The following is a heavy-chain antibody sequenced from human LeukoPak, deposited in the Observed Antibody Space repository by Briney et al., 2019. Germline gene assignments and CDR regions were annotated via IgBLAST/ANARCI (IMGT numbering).Heavy chain of an antibody. V-gene: IGHV3-48*02. D-gene: IGHD3-22*01. CDR3: ARDDYDSSGYYYAGYFDY. CDR2: LSSSGDTI. CDR1: GFTFSSYS. J-gene: IGHJ4*02. Sequence: GGSLRLSCAASGFTFSSYSLSWVRQAPGKGLEWVSYLSSSGDTIYYADSVEGRFTISRDNAKNSLHLQMNSLRDEDTAVYYCARDDYDSSGYYYAGYFDYWGQGTLVTVSS.